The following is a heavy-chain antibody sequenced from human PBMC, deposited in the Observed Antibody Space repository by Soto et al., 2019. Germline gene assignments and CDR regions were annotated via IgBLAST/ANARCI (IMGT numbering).Heavy chain of an antibody. Sequence: QVQLVQSGAEVKKPGASVKVSCKASGYTFSDYDINWVRQAAGQGLEWMGWMNPYSGNTGYAQKFQGRVIMTIDTSINTAYLELSSLTFEDTAIYYCARGRFRRTWFDPWGQGTLVTVSS. D-gene: IGHD3-16*01. CDR2: MNPYSGNT. V-gene: IGHV1-8*01. CDR1: GYTFSDYD. CDR3: ARGRFRRTWFDP. J-gene: IGHJ5*02.